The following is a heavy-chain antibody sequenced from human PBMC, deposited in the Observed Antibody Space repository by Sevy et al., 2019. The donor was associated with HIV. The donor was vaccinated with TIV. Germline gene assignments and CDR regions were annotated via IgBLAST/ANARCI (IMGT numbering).Heavy chain of an antibody. CDR3: MGYCSSTSCYTLGHGMDV. V-gene: IGHV4-59*07. CDR2: IYYSGST. CDR1: GGSISSYY. J-gene: IGHJ6*02. Sequence: SDTLSLTCTVSGGSISSYYWSWIRQPPGKGLEWIGYIYYSGSTNYNPSLKSRVTISVDTSKNQFSLKLSSVTAADTAVYYCMGYCSSTSCYTLGHGMDVWGQGTTVTVSS. D-gene: IGHD2-2*02.